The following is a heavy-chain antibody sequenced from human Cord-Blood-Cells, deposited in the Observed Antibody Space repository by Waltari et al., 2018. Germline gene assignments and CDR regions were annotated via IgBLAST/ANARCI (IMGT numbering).Heavy chain of an antibody. CDR3: ARRGSVRLHIDY. V-gene: IGHV5-51*01. D-gene: IGHD5-12*01. CDR1: GYSFTSYW. Sequence: EVQLVQSGAEVKKPGESLKISCKGSGYSFTSYWIGWVRQMPGKGLEWMGIYAPGDADTRSSPSFQGQGTIASDKSISTAYLQWSSLKASDTAMYYCARRGSVRLHIDYWGQGTLVTVSS. CDR2: YAPGDADT. J-gene: IGHJ4*02.